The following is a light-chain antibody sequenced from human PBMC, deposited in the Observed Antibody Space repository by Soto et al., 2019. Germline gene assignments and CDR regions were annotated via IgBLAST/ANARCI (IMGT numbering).Light chain of an antibody. V-gene: IGKV1-39*01. CDR2: RAS. CDR3: QHSYGRPTWT. Sequence: DIQMTQSPSSLSASVGDRVTISCRASQSISTYLNWYQQKPGTAPRLLIYRASSVKSGVPPRFSGSGSGRDFTLTISSLRPEDSATYFCQHSYGRPTWTVGEGTK. CDR1: QSISTY. J-gene: IGKJ1*01.